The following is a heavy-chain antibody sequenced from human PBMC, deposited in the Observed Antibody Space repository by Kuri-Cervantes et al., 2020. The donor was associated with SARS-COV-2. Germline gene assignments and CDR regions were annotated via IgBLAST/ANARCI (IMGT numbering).Heavy chain of an antibody. Sequence: GGSLRLSCTTSGFTFRDYAMSWFRQAPGKGLEWVGFIRRKDHGGTTHYAASVKGRFTISKDDSKSIAYLEMNSLKIEDTAVYFCVGAVNDLWRGCRSFWGQGTLVTVSS. CDR1: GFTFRDYA. J-gene: IGHJ4*02. CDR3: VGAVNDLWRGCRSF. V-gene: IGHV3-49*03. CDR2: IRRKDHGGTT. D-gene: IGHD3-3*01.